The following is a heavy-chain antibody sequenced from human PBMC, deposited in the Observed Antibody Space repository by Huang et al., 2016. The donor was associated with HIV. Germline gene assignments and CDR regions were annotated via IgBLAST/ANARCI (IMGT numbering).Heavy chain of an antibody. CDR1: GFTFSTYN. J-gene: IGHJ3*02. CDR3: ARFGSYYYGSGSYLDAFDI. D-gene: IGHD3-10*01. Sequence: EVQLMESGGGLVQPGGSLRLSCAASGFTFSTYNMNWVRQAPGKGLEWVSYITIRSGSIYYAYSVKGRFTISRDNAKNSLYLQMNSLRAEDTAVYYCARFGSYYYGSGSYLDAFDIWGQGTMVTVSS. V-gene: IGHV3-48*01. CDR2: ITIRSGSI.